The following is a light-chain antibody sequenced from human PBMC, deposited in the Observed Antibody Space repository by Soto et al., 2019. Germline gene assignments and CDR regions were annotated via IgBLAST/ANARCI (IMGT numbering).Light chain of an antibody. CDR1: QSISSY. J-gene: IGKJ2*01. CDR3: LQSYSIPYT. Sequence: DIPMTQSPSSLSASVGDRVTITCRASQSISSYLNWYQQKPGKAPKLLINAASSLQSGVPLRFSGGGSGTDFTLTISYLQPEDFATYYCLQSYSIPYTFGQGTKLEI. CDR2: AAS. V-gene: IGKV1-39*01.